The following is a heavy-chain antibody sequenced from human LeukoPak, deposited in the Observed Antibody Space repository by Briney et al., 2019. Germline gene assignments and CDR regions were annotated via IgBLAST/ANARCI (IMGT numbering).Heavy chain of an antibody. CDR3: ARDTVGYEVGSKFYYFDF. J-gene: IGHJ4*02. D-gene: IGHD1-26*01. Sequence: ASVKVSCKASGYTFTSYYMHWVRQAPGQGLEWMGIINPSGGSTSYAQKFQGRVTMTRDTSTSTVYMELSSLRSEDTAVYYCARDTVGYEVGSKFYYFDFWGQGTLVTGSS. CDR2: INPSGGST. V-gene: IGHV1-46*01. CDR1: GYTFTSYY.